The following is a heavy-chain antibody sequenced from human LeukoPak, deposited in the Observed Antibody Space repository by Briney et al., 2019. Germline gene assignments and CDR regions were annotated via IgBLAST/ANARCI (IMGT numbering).Heavy chain of an antibody. CDR1: GGSISSSSYY. V-gene: IGHV4-39*01. CDR2: IYYSGST. Sequence: SETLSLTCTVSGGSISSSSYYWGWIRQPPGKGLEWIGSIYYSGSTYYNPSLKSRVTISVDTSKHQFSLKLSSVTAADTAVYYCARHTYYDSSGYSGDQYFQHWGQGTLVTVSS. D-gene: IGHD3-22*01. J-gene: IGHJ1*01. CDR3: ARHTYYDSSGYSGDQYFQH.